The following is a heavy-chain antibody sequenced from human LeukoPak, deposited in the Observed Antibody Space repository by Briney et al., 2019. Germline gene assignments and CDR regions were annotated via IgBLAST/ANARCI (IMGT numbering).Heavy chain of an antibody. CDR2: IYHSGST. CDR3: AHSSGWVYNFDY. D-gene: IGHD6-19*01. V-gene: IGHV4-38-2*01. Sequence: SETLSLTCAVSGYSISSGYYWGWIRQPPGKGLEWIGSIYHSGSTYYNPSLKSRVTISVDTSKNQFSLKLSSVTAADTAVYYCAHSSGWVYNFDYWGQGTLVTVSS. J-gene: IGHJ4*02. CDR1: GYSISSGYY.